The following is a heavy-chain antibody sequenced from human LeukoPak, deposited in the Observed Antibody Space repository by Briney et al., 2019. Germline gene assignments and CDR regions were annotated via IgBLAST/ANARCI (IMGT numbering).Heavy chain of an antibody. CDR2: IRYDGSNK. D-gene: IGHD3-22*01. V-gene: IGHV3-33*08. J-gene: IGHJ4*02. CDR1: GFTFSSYG. CDR3: ARALADSRGYYLGFDY. Sequence: PGRSLRLSCAASGFTFSSYGMHWVRQAPGKGLEWVAFIRYDGSNKYYADSVKGRFTISRDNAKKSLYVQMNSLRADDTAVYYCARALADSRGYYLGFDYWGQGTLVTVSS.